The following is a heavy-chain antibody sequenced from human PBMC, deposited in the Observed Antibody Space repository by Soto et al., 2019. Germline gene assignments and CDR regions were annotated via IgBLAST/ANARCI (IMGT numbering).Heavy chain of an antibody. J-gene: IGHJ4*02. Sequence: EVQLVESGGGLVQPGGSLRLSCAASGFTVSNLYMTWVRQAPGKGLEWVSVISSGGSQYYADSVKGRFTISRDNSKNTVYLQMNSLRAGDTAIYYCARDTLGGAYAFWHGGQGTLVTVSS. V-gene: IGHV3-66*01. CDR2: ISSGGSQ. CDR3: ARDTLGGAYAFWH. D-gene: IGHD3-3*01. CDR1: GFTVSNLY.